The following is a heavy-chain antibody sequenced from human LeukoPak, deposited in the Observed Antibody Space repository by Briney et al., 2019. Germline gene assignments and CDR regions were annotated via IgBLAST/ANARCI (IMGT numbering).Heavy chain of an antibody. V-gene: IGHV4-59*01. CDR2: IYYSGST. Sequence: SETLSLTCTVSGGSISSYYWSWIRQPPGKGLEWIRYIYYSGSTNYNPSLKSRVTISVDTSKNQFSLKLSSVTAADTAVYYCARVFDFWSGYYPHYFDYWGQGTLVTVSS. CDR3: ARVFDFWSGYYPHYFDY. D-gene: IGHD3-3*01. CDR1: GGSISSYY. J-gene: IGHJ4*02.